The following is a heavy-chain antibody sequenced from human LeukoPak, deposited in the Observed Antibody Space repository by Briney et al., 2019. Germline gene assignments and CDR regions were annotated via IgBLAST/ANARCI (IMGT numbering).Heavy chain of an antibody. V-gene: IGHV3-21*01. D-gene: IGHD3-22*01. CDR2: ISSSSSYI. CDR1: GFTVSSNY. CDR3: ARELLYYYDSSGYEGFDY. Sequence: GGSLRLSCAASGFTVSSNYFSWVRQAPGKGLEWVSSISSSSSYIYYADSVKGRFTISRDNAKNSLYLQMNSLRAEDTAVYYCARELLYYYDSSGYEGFDYWGQGTLVTVSS. J-gene: IGHJ4*02.